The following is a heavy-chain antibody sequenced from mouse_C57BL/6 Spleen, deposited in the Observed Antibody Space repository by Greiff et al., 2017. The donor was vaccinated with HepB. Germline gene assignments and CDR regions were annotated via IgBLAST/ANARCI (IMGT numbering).Heavy chain of an antibody. CDR1: GYTFTSYW. CDR2: IHPSDSDT. D-gene: IGHD1-1*01. Sequence: QVQLQQPGAELVKPGASVKVSCKASGYTFTSYWMHWVKQRPGQGLEWIGRIHPSDSDTNYNQKFKGKATLTVYKSSSTAYMQLSSLTSEDSAVYYCAMGYYGSSYYAMDYWGQGTSVTVSS. CDR3: AMGYYGSSYYAMDY. V-gene: IGHV1-74*01. J-gene: IGHJ4*01.